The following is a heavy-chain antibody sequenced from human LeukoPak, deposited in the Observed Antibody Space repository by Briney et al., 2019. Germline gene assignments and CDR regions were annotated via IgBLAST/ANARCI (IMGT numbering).Heavy chain of an antibody. V-gene: IGHV3-21*01. CDR2: ITSSSSSM. J-gene: IGHJ4*02. Sequence: GGSLRLSCAASGFTFSTYRMHWVRQAPGKGLEWVSSITSSSSSMSYADSVVGRFTISRDNAKNSLYLQMSSLSAEDTAVYYCRFGDFNDYWGQGTLVTVSS. CDR3: RFGDFNDY. CDR1: GFTFSTYR. D-gene: IGHD3-10*01.